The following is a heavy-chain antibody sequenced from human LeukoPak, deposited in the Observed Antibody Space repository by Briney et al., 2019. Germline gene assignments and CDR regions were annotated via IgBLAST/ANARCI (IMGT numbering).Heavy chain of an antibody. V-gene: IGHV1-46*01. CDR3: ARPLPGIAVAGTNYYYGMDV. Sequence: GASVKVSCKASGYTFTSYYMHWVRQAPGQGLEWMGIINPSGGSTSYAQKFQGRVTMTRDTSTSTVYMELSSLRSEDTAVYYCARPLPGIAVAGTNYYYGMDVWGQGTTVTVSS. D-gene: IGHD6-19*01. CDR2: INPSGGST. CDR1: GYTFTSYY. J-gene: IGHJ6*02.